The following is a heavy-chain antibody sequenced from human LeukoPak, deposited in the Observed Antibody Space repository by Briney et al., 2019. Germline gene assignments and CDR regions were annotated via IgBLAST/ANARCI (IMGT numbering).Heavy chain of an antibody. J-gene: IGHJ3*02. CDR1: GYSFTSYW. D-gene: IGHD2-15*01. V-gene: IGHV5-51*01. CDR2: IYPVDSDTIT. Sequence: GESLKISGKGSGYSFTSYWIGWVRQMPGKGLEWMGIIYPVDSDTITRDSPSFQGQVTISADQSISTAFLQWSSLKASDTAMYYCAKSSPRGYGAFDIWGQGTMVTVSS. CDR3: AKSSPRGYGAFDI.